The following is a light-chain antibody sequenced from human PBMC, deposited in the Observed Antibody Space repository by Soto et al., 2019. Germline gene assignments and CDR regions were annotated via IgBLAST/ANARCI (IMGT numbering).Light chain of an antibody. J-gene: IGKJ5*01. CDR3: QQYGGSPIT. Sequence: VQTQSPDILSVNTGERATLSCLASQSVSSNLAWYQQKPGQAPRLLIYGASTRATGIPARFSGSPSGTEFTLTLGSLQSEDFAVYYCQQYGGSPITFGLGTRLEVK. CDR2: GAS. CDR1: QSVSSN. V-gene: IGKV3-15*01.